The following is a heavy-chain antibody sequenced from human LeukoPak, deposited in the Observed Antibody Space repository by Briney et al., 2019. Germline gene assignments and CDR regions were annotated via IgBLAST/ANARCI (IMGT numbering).Heavy chain of an antibody. D-gene: IGHD1-14*01. CDR3: ARYNAGD. V-gene: IGHV1-46*01. J-gene: IGHJ4*02. CDR2: INPSGGST. CDR1: GYTFTSYY. Sequence: ASVKVSCKASGYTFTSYYMHWVRQAPGQGLEWMGIINPSGGSTNYAQKFQGRVTITADESTSTAYMELSSLRSEDTAVYYCARYNAGDWGQGTLVTVSS.